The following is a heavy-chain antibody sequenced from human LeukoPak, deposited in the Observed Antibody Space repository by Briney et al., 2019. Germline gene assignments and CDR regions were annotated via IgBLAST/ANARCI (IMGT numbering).Heavy chain of an antibody. V-gene: IGHV3-7*01. Sequence: GGSLRLSCAASGFSLSTYWMSWVRQAPGKGLEWVANIKQDGSEKYYVDSVKGRFTISRDNAKNSLYLQMNSLRAEDTAVYYCAKGGQYDSDSFFDFWGQGTLVTVSS. CDR3: AKGGQYDSDSFFDF. J-gene: IGHJ4*02. CDR2: IKQDGSEK. D-gene: IGHD3-22*01. CDR1: GFSLSTYW.